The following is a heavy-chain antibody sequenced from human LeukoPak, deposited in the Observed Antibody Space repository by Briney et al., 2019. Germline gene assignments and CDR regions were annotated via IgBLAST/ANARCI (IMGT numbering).Heavy chain of an antibody. CDR1: GGSIRSSSHY. CDR3: ARDRQQLVRGDYFDY. D-gene: IGHD6-13*01. J-gene: IGHJ4*02. CDR2: IYYSGST. V-gene: IGHV4-39*07. Sequence: SETLSLTCTVSGGSIRSSSHYWVWIRQPPGKGLEWIGSIYYSGSTYYNPSLPSLKSRVTISLDTSKNQFSLNLSSVTAADTAVYYCARDRQQLVRGDYFDYWGQGILVTVSS.